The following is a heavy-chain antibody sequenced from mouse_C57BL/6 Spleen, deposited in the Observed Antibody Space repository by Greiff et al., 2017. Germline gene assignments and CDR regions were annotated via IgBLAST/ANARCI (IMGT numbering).Heavy chain of an antibody. CDR2: IDPYDSET. CDR3: ARESSWYFDG. J-gene: IGHJ1*03. V-gene: IGHV1-52*01. Sequence: QVQLQQPGAELVSPGSSVMLSCNASGYTFTSSWMHWVKQRPIQGLEWIGNIDPYDSETHYNQKFKDKPTLTVDKSSSTAYMQLSSLTAEDSAVYYCARESSWYFDGWGTGTTVTVSS. CDR1: GYTFTSSW.